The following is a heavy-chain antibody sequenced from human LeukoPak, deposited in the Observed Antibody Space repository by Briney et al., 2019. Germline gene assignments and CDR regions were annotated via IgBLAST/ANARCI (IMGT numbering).Heavy chain of an antibody. CDR1: GFTFSTYA. CDR2: ITTSGVSA. CDR3: AQHPGNNFGTFDY. J-gene: IGHJ4*02. V-gene: IGHV3-23*01. D-gene: IGHD1-1*01. Sequence: GGSLRLSCAASGFTFSTYAMSWGRQAPGKGLEWGSAITTSGVSAFYADSVKVRFTISKDNSKSTLYLQMNSLRAEDTAVYYCAQHPGNNFGTFDYWGQGTLVTVSS.